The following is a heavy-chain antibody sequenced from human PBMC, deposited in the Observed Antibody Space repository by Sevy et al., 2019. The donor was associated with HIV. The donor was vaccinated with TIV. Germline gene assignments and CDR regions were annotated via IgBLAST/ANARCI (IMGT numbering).Heavy chain of an antibody. CDR1: GFAFYDYS. Sequence: GGSLRLSCAASGFAFYDYSMGWIRQAPGKGLEWVATLSFGCGKINYADSVKGRLTISRDNSKNSFYLQMDNLRVEETALYYCAREGCTRPHDYWGQGTRVTVSS. CDR2: LSFGCGKI. V-gene: IGHV3-23*01. CDR3: AREGCTRPHDY. J-gene: IGHJ4*02. D-gene: IGHD2-8*01.